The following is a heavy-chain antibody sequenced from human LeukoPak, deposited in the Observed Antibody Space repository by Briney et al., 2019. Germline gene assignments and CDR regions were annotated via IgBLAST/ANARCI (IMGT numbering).Heavy chain of an antibody. J-gene: IGHJ4*02. V-gene: IGHV3-23*01. CDR2: ISGSGSST. CDR1: GFTFSSYA. D-gene: IGHD1-26*01. CDR3: AKARGESGGYTQIFDY. Sequence: GGSLRLSCAASGFTFSSYAMSWVRQAPGKGLEWVSAISGSGSSTYYADSVKGRFTISRDNSKNTLYLQMNSLRAEDTAVYYCAKARGESGGYTQIFDYWGQGTLVTVSS.